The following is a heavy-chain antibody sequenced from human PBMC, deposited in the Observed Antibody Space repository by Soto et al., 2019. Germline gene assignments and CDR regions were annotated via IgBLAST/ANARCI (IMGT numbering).Heavy chain of an antibody. J-gene: IGHJ4*02. Sequence: GGSLRLSCAASGFTFSSYSMNWVRQAPGKGLEWVSSISSSSSYIYYADSVKGRFTISRDNAKNSLYLQMNSLRAEDTAVYYCARDTGPGSSWYKYWGQGTLVTVSS. D-gene: IGHD6-13*01. CDR1: GFTFSSYS. CDR2: ISSSSSYI. CDR3: ARDTGPGSSWYKY. V-gene: IGHV3-21*01.